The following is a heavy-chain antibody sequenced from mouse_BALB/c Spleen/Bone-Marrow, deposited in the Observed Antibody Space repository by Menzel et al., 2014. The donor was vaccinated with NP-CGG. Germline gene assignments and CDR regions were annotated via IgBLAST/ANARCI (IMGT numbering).Heavy chain of an antibody. Sequence: VQLQQSGPELVKPGASVKISCKASGYAFSSSWMNWVKQRPGQGLEWIGRIYPGDGDTNYNGKFKGKATLTADKSSSTAYMQLSSLTSVDSAVYFCARWDYGSSPNYWGQGTTPTVSS. CDR1: GYAFSSSW. CDR3: ARWDYGSSPNY. CDR2: IYPGDGDT. J-gene: IGHJ2*01. D-gene: IGHD1-1*01. V-gene: IGHV1-82*01.